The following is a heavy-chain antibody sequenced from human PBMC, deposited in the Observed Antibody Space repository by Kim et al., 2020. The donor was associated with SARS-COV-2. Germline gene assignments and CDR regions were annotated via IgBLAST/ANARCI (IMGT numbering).Heavy chain of an antibody. J-gene: IGHJ4*02. CDR1: GFIFNNHA. Sequence: GGSLRLSCAASGFIFNNHAMSWVRQAPGKGLEWVSVISASGGSTEYADSVKGRFTISRDNSKDTLYLQMNSLRAEDTAVYYCAKDGYDYGYLYLDHWGQG. CDR2: ISASGGST. V-gene: IGHV3-23*01. D-gene: IGHD5-12*01. CDR3: AKDGYDYGYLYLDH.